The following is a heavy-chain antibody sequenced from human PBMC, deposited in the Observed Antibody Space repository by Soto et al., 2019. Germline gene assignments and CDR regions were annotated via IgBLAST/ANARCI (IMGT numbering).Heavy chain of an antibody. CDR1: GYTLTELS. Sequence: AXVNVSCKVSGYTLTELSMHWVRQAPGKGLEWMGGFDPEDGETIYAQKFQGRVTMTEDTSTDTAYMELSSLRSEDTAVYYCATYTITFGGVIPSHLDAWGEGNRVT. V-gene: IGHV1-24*01. J-gene: IGHJ5*02. CDR2: FDPEDGET. CDR3: ATYTITFGGVIPSHLDA. D-gene: IGHD3-16*02.